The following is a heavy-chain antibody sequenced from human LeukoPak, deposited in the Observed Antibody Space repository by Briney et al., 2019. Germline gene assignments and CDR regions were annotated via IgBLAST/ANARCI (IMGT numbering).Heavy chain of an antibody. CDR3: ARDRGLRYFDWLRDGHYYYMDV. Sequence: GGSLRLSCAASGFTFSSYEMNWVRQAPGKGLEWVSYISSSGSTIYYADSVKGRFTISRDNAKNSLYLQMNSLRAEDTAVYYCARDRGLRYFDWLRDGHYYYMDVWGKGTTVTISS. V-gene: IGHV3-48*03. D-gene: IGHD3-9*01. CDR1: GFTFSSYE. J-gene: IGHJ6*03. CDR2: ISSSGSTI.